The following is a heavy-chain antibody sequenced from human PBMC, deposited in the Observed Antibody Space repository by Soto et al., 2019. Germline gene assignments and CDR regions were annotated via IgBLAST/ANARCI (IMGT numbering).Heavy chain of an antibody. CDR2: IYYSGST. D-gene: IGHD4-17*01. J-gene: IGHJ4*02. CDR3: ARIRIDYDYGDYGTHFDY. V-gene: IGHV4-39*01. Sequence: QLQLQESGPGLVKPSETLSLTCTVSGGSISSSSYYWGWIRQPPGKGLEWIGSIYYSGSTYYNPSLKSRVTISVDTSKNQFSLKLSSVTAADTAVYYCARIRIDYDYGDYGTHFDYWGQGTLVTVSS. CDR1: GGSISSSSYY.